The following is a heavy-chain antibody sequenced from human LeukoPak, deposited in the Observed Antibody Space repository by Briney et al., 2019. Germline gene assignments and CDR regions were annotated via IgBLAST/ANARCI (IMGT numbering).Heavy chain of an antibody. CDR2: ISHRSSTI. CDR3: ARMMGNDF. V-gene: IGHV3-48*01. Sequence: PGGSLRLSCAASGFTFSSYSMNWVRQAPGKGLEWVSYISHRSSTIHYADSVRGRFTISRDNAENSLYLQMNSLRAEDTAVYYCARMMGNDFWGQGTLVTVSS. J-gene: IGHJ4*02. D-gene: IGHD7-27*01. CDR1: GFTFSSYS.